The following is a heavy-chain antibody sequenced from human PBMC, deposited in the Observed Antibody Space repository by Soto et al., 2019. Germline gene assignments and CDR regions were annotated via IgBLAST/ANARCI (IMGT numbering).Heavy chain of an antibody. CDR3: ARTIAGGGRGMDV. D-gene: IGHD1-26*01. CDR2: SRNKDNSYTT. CDR1: GFTVSDHY. V-gene: IGHV3-72*01. J-gene: IGHJ6*02. Sequence: EVQLVESGGGLVQPGGSLRLSCAASGFTVSDHYVDWVRQAPGKGLEWVGRSRNKDNSYTTEYAASVKGRFTISRDDSMNSLYLQMNSLKTEDTALYYCARTIAGGGRGMDVWGQGTTVIVSS.